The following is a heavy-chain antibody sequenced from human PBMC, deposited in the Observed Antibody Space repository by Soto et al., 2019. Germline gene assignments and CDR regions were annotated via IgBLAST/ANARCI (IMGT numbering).Heavy chain of an antibody. Sequence: SETLSLTCTVSGGSISTRSSYWGWIRQPPGKGLEWIGSIYYIGNTYYNPSLKSRVTISVDTSKNQFSLKLSSVTAADTAVYDCARYGRTRGMYGWGQGTTVTVAS. CDR1: GGSISTRSSY. J-gene: IGHJ6*02. V-gene: IGHV4-39*01. CDR3: ARYGRTRGMYG. D-gene: IGHD2-8*01. CDR2: IYYIGNT.